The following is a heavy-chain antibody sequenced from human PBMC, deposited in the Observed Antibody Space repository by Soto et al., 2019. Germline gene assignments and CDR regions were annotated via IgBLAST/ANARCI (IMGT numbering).Heavy chain of an antibody. CDR2: ISAYNGNT. CDR1: GYTFTSYG. Sequence: QVQLVQSGAEVKKPGASVKVSCKASGYTFTSYGISWVRQAPGQGLEWMGWISAYNGNTNYAQKLQGRVTLTTDTSTSTAYLELRSLRSDDTAVYYCARVLVLLTDDYVEYFDYWGQGTLVTVSS. V-gene: IGHV1-18*01. CDR3: ARVLVLLTDDYVEYFDY. J-gene: IGHJ4*02. D-gene: IGHD4-17*01.